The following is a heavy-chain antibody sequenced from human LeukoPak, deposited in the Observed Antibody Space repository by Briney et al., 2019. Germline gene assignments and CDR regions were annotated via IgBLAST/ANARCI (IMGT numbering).Heavy chain of an antibody. CDR1: GFTFSSYA. CDR3: AKDVYRGPVGATTGYFDY. V-gene: IGHV3-30-3*01. J-gene: IGHJ4*02. CDR2: ISYDGSNK. D-gene: IGHD1-26*01. Sequence: GGSLRFSCAASGFTFSSYAMHWVRQAPGKGLEWVAVISYDGSNKYYADSVKGRFTISSDNSKNTLYLQMNSLRAEDTAVYYCAKDVYRGPVGATTGYFDYWGQGTLVTVSS.